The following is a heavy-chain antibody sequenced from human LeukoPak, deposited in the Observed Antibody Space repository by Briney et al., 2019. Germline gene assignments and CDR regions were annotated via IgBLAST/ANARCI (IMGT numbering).Heavy chain of an antibody. Sequence: GGSLRLSCAASGFTVSSNYMSWVRQAPGKGLEWVSVIYSGGSTYYADSVKGRFTISRDNSKNTLYLQMNSLRAEDTAVYYCAKANHYDYVWGSYRSMGDWGQGTLVTVSS. CDR2: IYSGGST. J-gene: IGHJ4*02. CDR1: GFTVSSNY. V-gene: IGHV3-53*01. D-gene: IGHD3-16*02. CDR3: AKANHYDYVWGSYRSMGD.